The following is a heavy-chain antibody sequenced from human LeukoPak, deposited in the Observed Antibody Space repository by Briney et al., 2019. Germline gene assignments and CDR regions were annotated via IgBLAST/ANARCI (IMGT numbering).Heavy chain of an antibody. J-gene: IGHJ4*02. CDR1: GGSISSGGYY. CDR2: IYYSGST. D-gene: IGHD5-18*01. V-gene: IGHV4-31*03. Sequence: KTSETLSLTCTVSGGSISSGGYYWSWIRQHPGKGLEWIGYIYYSGSTYYNPSLRSRVTISVDTSKNQFSLKLSSVTAADTAVYYCARGVDTAMVLLEYWGQGTLVTVSS. CDR3: ARGVDTAMVLLEY.